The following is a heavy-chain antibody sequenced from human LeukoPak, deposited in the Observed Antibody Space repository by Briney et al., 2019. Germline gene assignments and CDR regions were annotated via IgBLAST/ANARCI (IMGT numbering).Heavy chain of an antibody. J-gene: IGHJ4*02. Sequence: ASVKVSCKASGGTFSSYAISWVRQAPGQGLEWMGRIIPIFGTANYAQKFRGRVTITTDESTSTAYVELSSLRSEDTAVYYCARASAAGVPDWGQGTLVTVSS. D-gene: IGHD6-19*01. CDR1: GGTFSSYA. V-gene: IGHV1-69*05. CDR3: ARASAAGVPD. CDR2: IIPIFGTA.